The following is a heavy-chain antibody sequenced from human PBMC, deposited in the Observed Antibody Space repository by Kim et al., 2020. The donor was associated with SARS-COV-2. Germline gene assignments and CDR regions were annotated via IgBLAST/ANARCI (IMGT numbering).Heavy chain of an antibody. J-gene: IGHJ4*02. CDR2: INSIDDNT. CDR3: RKSGSIDS. D-gene: IGHD3-10*01. V-gene: IGHV3-23*01. CDR1: GFTFNDYA. Sequence: GSLILSCAASGFTFNDYAMNWVRQAPGQGLEWISSINSIDDNTYYADSVKGRFTISRDNSKNTLYLQFNSLRADDTAVYYCRKSGSIDSWGQGSLVTVS.